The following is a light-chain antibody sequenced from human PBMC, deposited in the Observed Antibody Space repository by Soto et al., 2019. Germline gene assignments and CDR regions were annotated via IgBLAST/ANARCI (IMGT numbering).Light chain of an antibody. V-gene: IGLV2-14*01. CDR2: DVS. CDR1: SSDVGGYNY. J-gene: IGLJ2*01. CDR3: SSYTSSSTLVV. Sequence: QSALTQPASVSGSPGQSITISCTGTSSDVGGYNYVSWYQQHPGKAPKLMIYDVSNRPSGVSNRFSGSTSGNAASLTSSGLQDEDAADYYCSSYTSSSTLVVFGGGTKLTVL.